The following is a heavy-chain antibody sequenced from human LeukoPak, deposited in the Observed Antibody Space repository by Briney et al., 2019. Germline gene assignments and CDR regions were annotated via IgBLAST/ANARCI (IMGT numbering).Heavy chain of an antibody. V-gene: IGHV1-18*01. D-gene: IGHD4-17*01. Sequence: EASVNVSCKASGYTFTSHGISWVRQAPGQGLEWMGWISAYNGNTNYAQKLQGRVTMTTDTPTSTAYMELRSLRSDDTAVYYCARDLGLRMDYWGQGTLVTVSS. CDR1: GYTFTSHG. CDR3: ARDLGLRMDY. CDR2: ISAYNGNT. J-gene: IGHJ4*02.